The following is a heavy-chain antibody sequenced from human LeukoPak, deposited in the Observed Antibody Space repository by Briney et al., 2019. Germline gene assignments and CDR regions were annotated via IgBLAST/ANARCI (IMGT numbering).Heavy chain of an antibody. CDR3: ARKSGSYYWYFDL. CDR2: ISAYNGNT. V-gene: IGHV1-18*01. Sequence: GASVMVSCKASGYTFTSYGISWVRQAPGQGLEWMGWISAYNGNTNYAQKLQGRVTMTTDTSTSTAYTELRSLRSDDTAVYYCARKSGSYYWYFDLWGRGTLVTVSS. D-gene: IGHD1-26*01. J-gene: IGHJ2*01. CDR1: GYTFTSYG.